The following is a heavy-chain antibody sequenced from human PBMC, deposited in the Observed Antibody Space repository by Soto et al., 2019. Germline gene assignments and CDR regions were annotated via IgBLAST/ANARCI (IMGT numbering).Heavy chain of an antibody. V-gene: IGHV3-23*01. CDR1: GFTFSNYG. Sequence: EVQLLESGGGSVQPGGSLRLSCAVSGFTFSNYGMNWVRQAPGQGLEWVSGISASGGSTYYADSVKGRFTISRDSSKSTLYLQMNSLRANDTAVYYCAIHFSYGSGTYYAVDYWGQGTLVTVSS. CDR3: AIHFSYGSGTYYAVDY. CDR2: ISASGGST. D-gene: IGHD3-10*01. J-gene: IGHJ4*02.